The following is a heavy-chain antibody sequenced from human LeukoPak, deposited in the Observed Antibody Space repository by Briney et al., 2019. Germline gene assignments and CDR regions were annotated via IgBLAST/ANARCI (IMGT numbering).Heavy chain of an antibody. CDR2: TKEDGGEK. V-gene: IGHV3-7*01. CDR3: ARDGVYRSSAPDY. D-gene: IGHD2-8*01. J-gene: IGHJ4*02. Sequence: GGSLILSCAASGFTFSTYWMSWVRQAPGKGLEWVANTKEDGGEKYYVDSVKGRFTISRDNAENSLYLQMNSLRAEDTAVYYCARDGVYRSSAPDYWGQGTLVTVSS. CDR1: GFTFSTYW.